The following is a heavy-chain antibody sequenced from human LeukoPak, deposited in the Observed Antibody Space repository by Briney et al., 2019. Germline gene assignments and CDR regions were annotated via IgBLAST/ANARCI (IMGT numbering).Heavy chain of an antibody. CDR3: AGKGSGILDPFDY. D-gene: IGHD3-10*01. CDR1: GFTFSSYW. Sequence: PGGSLRLSCAASGFTFSSYWMSWVRQAPGKGLEWVANIKQDGSEKYYVDSVKGRFTISRDNAKNSLYLQMNSLRAEDTAVYYRAGKGSGILDPFDYWGQGTLVTVSS. CDR2: IKQDGSEK. J-gene: IGHJ4*02. V-gene: IGHV3-7*01.